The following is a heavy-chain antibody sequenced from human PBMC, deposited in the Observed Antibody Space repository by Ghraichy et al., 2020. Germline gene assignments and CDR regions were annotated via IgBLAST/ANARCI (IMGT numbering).Heavy chain of an antibody. CDR2: ISGSGGST. CDR1: GFTFSTYA. J-gene: IGHJ6*02. CDR3: AKGLVDYYYYGMDV. D-gene: IGHD6-19*01. Sequence: GGSLRLSCAGSGFTFSTYAMSWVRQAPGKGLEWASGISGSGGSTDYADSAKGRFTISRDNSKNTLYLQMNSLRAEDTAVYYCAKGLVDYYYYGMDVWGQGTTVIVSS. V-gene: IGHV3-23*01.